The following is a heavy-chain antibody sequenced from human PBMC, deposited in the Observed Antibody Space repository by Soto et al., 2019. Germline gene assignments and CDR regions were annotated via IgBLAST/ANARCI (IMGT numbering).Heavy chain of an antibody. D-gene: IGHD4-4*01. V-gene: IGHV4-39*01. CDR3: ARGCYSNYYGGGRWFDP. Sequence: SETLSLTCTVSGGSISSSSYYWGWIRQPPGKGLEWIGSIYYSGSTYYNPSLKSRVTISVDTSKNQFSLKLSSVTAADTAVYYCARGCYSNYYGGGRWFDPWGQGTLVTVSS. CDR2: IYYSGST. CDR1: GGSISSSSYY. J-gene: IGHJ5*02.